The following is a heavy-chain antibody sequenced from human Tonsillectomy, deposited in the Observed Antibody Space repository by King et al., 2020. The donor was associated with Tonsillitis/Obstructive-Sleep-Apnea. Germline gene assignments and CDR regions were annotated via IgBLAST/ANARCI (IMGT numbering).Heavy chain of an antibody. CDR3: ARSPAYYYDSSGFQVEYFQH. J-gene: IGHJ1*01. D-gene: IGHD3-22*01. CDR2: ISYDGSNK. V-gene: IGHV3-30*04. CDR1: GFTFSSYA. Sequence: QLVQSGGGVVQPGRSLRLSCAASGFTFSSYAMHWVRQAPGKGLEWVAVISYDGSNKYYADSVKGRFTISRDNSKNTLYLQMNSLRAEDTAVYYCARSPAYYYDSSGFQVEYFQHWGQGTLVTVSS.